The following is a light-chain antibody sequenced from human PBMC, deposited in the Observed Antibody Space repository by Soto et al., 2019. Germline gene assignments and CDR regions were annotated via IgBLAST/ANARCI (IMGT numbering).Light chain of an antibody. CDR1: QSVSSNY. CDR3: HQRQSWPRT. CDR2: GAS. J-gene: IGKJ1*01. V-gene: IGKV3-11*01. Sequence: ESVLTQSPGTLSLSPGERATLSCRASQSVSSNYLAWYQQKPGQAPRLLIYGASTRATGIPARFSGSGSGTDFTLTISSLEPEDFAVYYCHQRQSWPRTFGQGTKVDI.